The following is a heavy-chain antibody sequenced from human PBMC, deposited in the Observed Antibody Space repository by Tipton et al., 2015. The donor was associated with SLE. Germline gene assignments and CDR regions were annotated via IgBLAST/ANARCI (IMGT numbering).Heavy chain of an antibody. CDR1: GGSISSTGYY. J-gene: IGHJ4*02. CDR3: ARVAPSEVFDY. D-gene: IGHD5-12*01. Sequence: TLSLTCTVSGGSISSTGYYWGWIRQPPGKGLEWIGNIYYSGSTYYNPSLKSRVTISVDTSKNQVSLKLSSVTAADTAAYYCARVAPSEVFDYWGQGTLVTVSS. V-gene: IGHV4-39*01. CDR2: IYYSGST.